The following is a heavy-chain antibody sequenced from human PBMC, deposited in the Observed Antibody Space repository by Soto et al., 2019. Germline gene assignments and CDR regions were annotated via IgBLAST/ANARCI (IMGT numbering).Heavy chain of an antibody. CDR2: IYYSGST. J-gene: IGHJ4*02. D-gene: IGHD3-10*01. CDR3: ARAGTNMVQFDY. CDR1: GGSINSYF. V-gene: IGHV4-59*01. Sequence: PSETLSLTCTVSGGSINSYFWSWIRQSPGKGLEWIGHIYYSGSTSYSPSLKSRASVSVDTSKNQFSLEVHSVTAADTAVYYCARAGTNMVQFDYWGQGTLVTVSS.